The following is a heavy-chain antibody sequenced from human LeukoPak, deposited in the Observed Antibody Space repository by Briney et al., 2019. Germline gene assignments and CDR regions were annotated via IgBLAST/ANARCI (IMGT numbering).Heavy chain of an antibody. D-gene: IGHD3-3*01. CDR3: ARRRTIFGGFDP. V-gene: IGHV4-59*12. CDR1: GGSISSYY. CDR2: IYYSGST. Sequence: SETLSLTCTVSGGSISSYYWSWIRQPPGKGLEWIGYIYYSGSTNYNPSLKSRVTISVDTSKNQFSLKLSSVTAADTAVYYCARRRTIFGGFDPWGQGTLVTVSS. J-gene: IGHJ5*02.